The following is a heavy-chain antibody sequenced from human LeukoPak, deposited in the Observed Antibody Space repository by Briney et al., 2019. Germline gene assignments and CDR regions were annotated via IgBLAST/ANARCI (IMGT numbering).Heavy chain of an antibody. CDR2: IYSGGST. J-gene: IGHJ3*02. Sequence: QSGGSLRLSCEASGFTFNAFAMHWVRQAPGKGLEWVSVIYSGGSTYYADSVKGRFTISRDNSKNTLYLQMNSLRAEDTAVYYCARESDAFDIWGQGTMVTVSS. V-gene: IGHV3-53*01. CDR1: GFTFNAFA. CDR3: ARESDAFDI.